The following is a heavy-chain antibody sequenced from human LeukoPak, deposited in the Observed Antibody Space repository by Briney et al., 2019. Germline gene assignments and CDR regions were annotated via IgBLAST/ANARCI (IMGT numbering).Heavy chain of an antibody. D-gene: IGHD3-3*01. Sequence: GGSLRLSCAASGFTFSSYWMHWVRQAPGKGLVWVSRINSDGSSTSYAGSVKGRFTISRDNAKNTLYLQMNSLRAEDTAVYYCARGPTTYYDFWSGYYAYWGQGTLVTVSS. CDR3: ARGPTTYYDFWSGYYAY. CDR1: GFTFSSYW. CDR2: INSDGSST. V-gene: IGHV3-74*01. J-gene: IGHJ4*02.